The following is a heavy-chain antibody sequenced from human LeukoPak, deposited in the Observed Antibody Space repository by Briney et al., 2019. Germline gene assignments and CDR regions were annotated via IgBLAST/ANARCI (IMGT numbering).Heavy chain of an antibody. CDR2: FDPEDGET. CDR3: ATEVRGSYGPTDAFDI. D-gene: IGHD1-26*01. V-gene: IGHV1-24*01. CDR1: GYTLTELS. J-gene: IGHJ3*02. Sequence: ASVKVSCKVSGYTLTELSMHWVRQAPGKGLEWMGGFDPEDGETIYAQKFQGRVTMTEDTSTDTAYMELSSLRSEDTAVYYCATEVRGSYGPTDAFDIWGQGTMVTVSS.